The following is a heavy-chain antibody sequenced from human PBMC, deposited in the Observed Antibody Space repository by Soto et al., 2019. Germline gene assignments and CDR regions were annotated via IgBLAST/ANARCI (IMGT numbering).Heavy chain of an antibody. CDR3: VRNSPIGSTFSGYDGIDY. V-gene: IGHV1-69*08. Sequence: ASVKVSCKTPGGTFRSDTITWVRQAPGQGLEWMGRIIPLLETTDYALKFQGRVTITADKSTGTAYMEVSSLRSEDTAIYYCVRNSPIGSTFSGYDGIDYWGQGTLVTVSS. J-gene: IGHJ4*02. CDR2: IIPLLETT. CDR1: GGTFRSDT. D-gene: IGHD5-12*01.